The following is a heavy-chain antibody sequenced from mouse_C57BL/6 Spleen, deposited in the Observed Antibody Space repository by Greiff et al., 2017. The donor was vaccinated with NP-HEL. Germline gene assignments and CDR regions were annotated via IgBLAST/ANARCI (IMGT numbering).Heavy chain of an antibody. CDR3: AREGDGFLDY. CDR2: INYDGSST. J-gene: IGHJ2*01. D-gene: IGHD2-3*01. V-gene: IGHV5-16*01. Sequence: EVKLVESEGGLVQPGSSMKLSCTASGFTFSDYYMAWVRQVPEKGLEWVANINYDGSSTYYLDSLKSRFIISSDNAKNILYLQMSSLKSEDTATYYCAREGDGFLDYWGQGTTLTVSS. CDR1: GFTFSDYY.